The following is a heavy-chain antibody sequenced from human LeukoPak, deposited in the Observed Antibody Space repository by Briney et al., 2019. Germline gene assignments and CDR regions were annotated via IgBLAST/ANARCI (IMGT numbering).Heavy chain of an antibody. CDR2: IYTSGSI. J-gene: IGHJ4*02. Sequence: SETLSLTCTVSGGSISSYYWSWIRQPPGKGLEWIGYIYTSGSINYNPSLESRVTISVDTSKNQFSLKLSSVTAADTAVYYCARHPRGSYYFDYWGQGTLVTVSS. V-gene: IGHV4-4*09. D-gene: IGHD1-26*01. CDR1: GGSISSYY. CDR3: ARHPRGSYYFDY.